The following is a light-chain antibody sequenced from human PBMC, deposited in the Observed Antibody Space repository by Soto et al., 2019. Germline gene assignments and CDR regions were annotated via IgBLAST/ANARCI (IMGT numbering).Light chain of an antibody. CDR1: QSVSSSY. CDR3: QQYGSSPLWT. J-gene: IGKJ1*01. V-gene: IGKV3-20*01. Sequence: EIVLTQSPGTLSLSPGERATLSCRASQSVSSSYLAWYQQNPAQAPRLLIYGASNRATGIPDRFSGSGSGTDFTLTISRLEPDDFAVYYCQQYGSSPLWTFGQGTKVEIK. CDR2: GAS.